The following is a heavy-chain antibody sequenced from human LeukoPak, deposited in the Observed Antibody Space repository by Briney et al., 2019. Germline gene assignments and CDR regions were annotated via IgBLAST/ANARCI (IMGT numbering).Heavy chain of an antibody. Sequence: SVKVSCKASGGTFSSYAISWVRQAPGQGLEWIGGIIPIFGTANYAQKFQGRVTITTDESTSTAYMELSSLRSEDTAVYYCARDALEIDCSSTSCLGWYFDLWGRGTLVTVSS. J-gene: IGHJ2*01. CDR2: IIPIFGTA. V-gene: IGHV1-69*05. D-gene: IGHD2-2*01. CDR1: GGTFSSYA. CDR3: ARDALEIDCSSTSCLGWYFDL.